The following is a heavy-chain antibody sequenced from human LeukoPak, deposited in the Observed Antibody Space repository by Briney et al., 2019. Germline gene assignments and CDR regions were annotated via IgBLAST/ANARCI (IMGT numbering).Heavy chain of an antibody. J-gene: IGHJ4*02. V-gene: IGHV1-18*01. CDR1: GYTFTSYG. Sequence: ASVKVSCKASGYTFTSYGISWVRQAPGQGLEWMGWITAYKGNTNSAQNLQGRVTMTTDTSTSTAYMELRSLRSDDTAVYYCARVSSGWSSFDYWGQGTLATVSS. CDR2: ITAYKGNT. CDR3: ARVSSGWSSFDY. D-gene: IGHD6-19*01.